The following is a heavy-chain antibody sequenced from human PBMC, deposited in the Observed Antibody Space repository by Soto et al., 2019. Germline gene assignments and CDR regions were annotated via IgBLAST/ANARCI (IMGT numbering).Heavy chain of an antibody. CDR1: GYSFTSYW. V-gene: IGHV5-51*01. CDR3: ARASSGFYYYMDV. J-gene: IGHJ6*03. CDR2: IYPGDSDT. Sequence: GESLKISCKGSGYSFTSYWIGWVRQIPGKGLEWMGIIYPGDSDTRYSPSFQGQITISVDKSISTAYLQWNSLKASDTAVYYCARASSGFYYYMDVWGTGTTVTVSS. D-gene: IGHD6-19*01.